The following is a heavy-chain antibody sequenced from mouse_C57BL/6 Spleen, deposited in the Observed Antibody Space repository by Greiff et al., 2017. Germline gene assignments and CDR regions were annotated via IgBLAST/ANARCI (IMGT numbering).Heavy chain of an antibody. J-gene: IGHJ3*01. D-gene: IGHD2-4*01. CDR2: IYPGDGDT. V-gene: IGHV1-82*01. Sequence: VQLKQSGPELVKPGASVKISCKASGYAFSSSWMNWVKQRPGKGLEWIGRIYPGDGDTNYNGKFKGKATLTADKSSSTAYMQLSSLTSEDSAVYFCARWGDYDLAWFAYWGQGTLVTVSA. CDR3: ARWGDYDLAWFAY. CDR1: GYAFSSSW.